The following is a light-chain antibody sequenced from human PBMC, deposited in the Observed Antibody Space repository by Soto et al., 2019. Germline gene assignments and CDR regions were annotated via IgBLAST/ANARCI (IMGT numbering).Light chain of an antibody. Sequence: EIVLTQSPGTVSLSPGERATLSCRASKSVSSRKLPWYRQKPGQAPSLLIFGASNRATGIPDRFSGSGSGTDFTLTISRLEPEDCAVYYCLRYGDSPPAYTFGQGTKLEIK. CDR3: LRYGDSPPAYT. V-gene: IGKV3-20*01. J-gene: IGKJ2*01. CDR1: KSVSSRK. CDR2: GAS.